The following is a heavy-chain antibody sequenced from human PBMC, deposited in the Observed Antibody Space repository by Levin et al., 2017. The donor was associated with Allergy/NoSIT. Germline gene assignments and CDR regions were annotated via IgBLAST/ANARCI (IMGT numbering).Heavy chain of an antibody. Sequence: SVKVSCKASGGTFSNYGVTWVRQAPGQGLEWMGRIIPILGITNYAQKFQGRVTITADKSTSTAYMELSSLRSDDTAVYYCARDKGYCGSTTCYQAFDIWGQGTMVTVSS. V-gene: IGHV1-69*04. CDR3: ARDKGYCGSTTCYQAFDI. D-gene: IGHD2-2*01. CDR2: IIPILGIT. CDR1: GGTFSNYG. J-gene: IGHJ3*02.